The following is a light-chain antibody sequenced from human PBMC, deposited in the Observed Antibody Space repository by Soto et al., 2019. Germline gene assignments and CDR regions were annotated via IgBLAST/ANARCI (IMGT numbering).Light chain of an antibody. V-gene: IGKV2-28*01. CDR3: MQALQVPIT. J-gene: IGKJ5*01. CDR2: FGS. Sequence: DIVMTQIPVSLPVTPGEPSSVSCNSSHRLLHSHGYNYMDWYLPKPVQSPQLLIYFGSYRASGVPDRFSGSRSGTNFTLRIIRVVTDDYCIYYCMQALQVPITFGQGTRLEIK. CDR1: HRLLHSHGYNY.